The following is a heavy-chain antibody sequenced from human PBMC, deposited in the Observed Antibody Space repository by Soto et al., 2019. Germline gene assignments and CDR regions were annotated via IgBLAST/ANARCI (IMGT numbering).Heavy chain of an antibody. D-gene: IGHD1-7*01. CDR3: ARGLNWNYGAFDY. J-gene: IGHJ4*02. CDR1: GGSFSTYY. V-gene: IGHV4-34*01. CDR2: INHRGST. Sequence: QVQLQQWGAGLLKPSETLSLTCAVYGGSFSTYYWSWIRQPPGKGLEWIGEINHRGSTNYNPSLKSRVTISVDMSKNQFSLNLISVTAADRAVYYCARGLNWNYGAFDYWGQGTLVTVSS.